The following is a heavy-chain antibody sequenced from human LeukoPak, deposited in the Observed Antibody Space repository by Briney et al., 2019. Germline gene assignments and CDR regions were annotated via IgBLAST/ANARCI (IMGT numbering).Heavy chain of an antibody. D-gene: IGHD5-12*01. CDR3: ASRSGYVYAEYFQH. V-gene: IGHV4-30-2*01. CDR1: GGSISSGGYS. CDR2: IYHSGST. Sequence: PSETLSLTCAVSGGSISSGGYSWSWIRQPPGKGLEWIGYIYHSGSTYYSPSLKSRVTISVDRSKNQFSLKLSSVTAADTAVYYCASRSGYVYAEYFQHWGQGTLVTVSS. J-gene: IGHJ1*01.